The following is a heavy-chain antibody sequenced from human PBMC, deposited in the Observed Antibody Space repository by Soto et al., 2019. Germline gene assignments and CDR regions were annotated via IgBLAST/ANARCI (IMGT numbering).Heavy chain of an antibody. J-gene: IGHJ5*02. CDR3: ARTRIEVAGSMPDWFDP. V-gene: IGHV4-59*01. Sequence: SETLSLTCTVSGGSIGRFFWSWLRRRPGQGLEYIGYVYHSGSTNFSPSLKSRLTISMDTSKNQFSLNLKSVTEADTAVYFCARTRIEVAGSMPDWFDPWGPGTLVTVSS. D-gene: IGHD3-10*01. CDR2: VYHSGST. CDR1: GGSIGRFF.